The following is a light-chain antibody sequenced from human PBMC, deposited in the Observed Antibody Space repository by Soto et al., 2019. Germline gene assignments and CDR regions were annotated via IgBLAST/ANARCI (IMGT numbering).Light chain of an antibody. J-gene: IGLJ2*01. CDR3: VLYMGSGSYVV. CDR1: SGSVSTSYY. Sequence: QAVVTQEPSFSVSPGGTVTLTCGLSSGSVSTSYYPSWYQQTPGQAPRTLIYSTNTRSSGVPDRFSGSILGNKAALTITGAQADYESDYYCVLYMGSGSYVVFGGGTQLTVL. CDR2: STN. V-gene: IGLV8-61*01.